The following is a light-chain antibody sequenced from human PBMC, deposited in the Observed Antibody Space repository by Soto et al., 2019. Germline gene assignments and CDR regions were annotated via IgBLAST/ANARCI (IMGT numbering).Light chain of an antibody. Sequence: EIVLTQSPGTLSLSPGERATLSCTASHYIYSNVAWFQQRPSQAPRLLIYRASTRATGTPARFTGSGSGTEFTLTITSLQSEDFALYYCQQYHNLWTFGQGTK. CDR1: HYIYSN. CDR2: RAS. V-gene: IGKV3-15*01. CDR3: QQYHNLWT. J-gene: IGKJ1*01.